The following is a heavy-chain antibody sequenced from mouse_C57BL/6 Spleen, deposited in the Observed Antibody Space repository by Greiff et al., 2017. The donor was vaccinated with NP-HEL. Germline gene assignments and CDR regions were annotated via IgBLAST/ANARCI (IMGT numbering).Heavy chain of an antibody. V-gene: IGHV1-15*01. J-gene: IGHJ3*01. CDR3: TRTGRWLRFAY. CDR2: IDPETGGT. CDR1: GYTFTDYE. Sequence: VQLQQSGAELVRPGASVTLSCKASGYTFTDYEMHWVKQTPVHGLEWIGAIDPETGGTAYNQKFKGKAILTADKSSSTAYMELRSLTSEDSAVYYCTRTGRWLRFAYWGQGTLVTVSA. D-gene: IGHD2-3*01.